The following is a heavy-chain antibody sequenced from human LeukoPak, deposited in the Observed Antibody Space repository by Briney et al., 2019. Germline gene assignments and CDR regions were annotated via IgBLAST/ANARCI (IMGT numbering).Heavy chain of an antibody. CDR1: GFTVSSNY. J-gene: IGHJ4*02. D-gene: IGHD2-15*01. CDR3: ARDIGSDLDY. V-gene: IGHV3-53*04. CDR2: IYSGGST. Sequence: GGSLRLSCAASGFTVSSNYMSWVRQAPGKGLEWVSVIYSGGSTYYADSVKGRFAISRHNSKNTLYLQMNSLRAEDTAVYYCARDIGSDLDYWGQGTLVTVSS.